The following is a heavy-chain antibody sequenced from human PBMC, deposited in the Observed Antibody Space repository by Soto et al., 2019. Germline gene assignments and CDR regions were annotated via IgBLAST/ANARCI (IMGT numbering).Heavy chain of an antibody. CDR2: ISAYNGNA. Sequence: GASVKVSCKASGYTFTSYGISWVRQAPGQGLEWMGWISAYNGNANYAQKLQGRVTMTTDTSTSTAYMELRSLRSDDTAVYYCARDGGYDSYYYGMDAWGQGTTVTVSS. CDR3: ARDGGYDSYYYGMDA. V-gene: IGHV1-18*04. CDR1: GYTFTSYG. J-gene: IGHJ6*02. D-gene: IGHD5-12*01.